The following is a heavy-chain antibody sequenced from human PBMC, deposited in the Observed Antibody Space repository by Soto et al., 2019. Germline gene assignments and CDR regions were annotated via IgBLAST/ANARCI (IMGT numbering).Heavy chain of an antibody. V-gene: IGHV4-4*02. CDR1: GGSIITNNW. CDR2: VYHTVST. J-gene: IGHJ4*02. Sequence: QVLLQASGPGLINASGTLSLTCGVSGGSIITNNWCSWLRQTPGQALEWIAEVYHTVSTTYNPSLKSRLTTSVDKSKNQFALRLTSVTAAYSAVYYCARAKLCNTLSCPHSFDNWCQGTLVSVS. CDR3: ARAKLCNTLSCPHSFDN. D-gene: IGHD2-15*01.